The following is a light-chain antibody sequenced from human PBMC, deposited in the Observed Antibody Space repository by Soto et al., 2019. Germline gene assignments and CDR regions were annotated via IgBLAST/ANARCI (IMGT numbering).Light chain of an antibody. CDR3: SSFAGSNNFPYV. V-gene: IGLV2-8*01. CDR2: DIN. J-gene: IGLJ1*01. CDR1: SSYVCAYDY. Sequence: QSPRTQARSASCSPVQSVTISCTWTSSYVCAYDYVSWYQQHPGKAPKLIIYDINKRPSGVPDRFSGSKSGNTASLTVSGLPAEDEADYYCSSFAGSNNFPYVFGTGTKVTVL.